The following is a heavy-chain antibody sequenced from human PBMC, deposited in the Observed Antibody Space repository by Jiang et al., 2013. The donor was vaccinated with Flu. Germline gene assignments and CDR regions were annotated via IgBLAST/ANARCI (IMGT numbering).Heavy chain of an antibody. CDR3: ARPRGVGAKDAYDM. V-gene: IGHV1-46*01. CDR1: GYTFTVYY. J-gene: IGHJ3*02. D-gene: IGHD1-26*01. CDR2: INPTGGST. Sequence: SGAEVKKPGASVKVSCKASGYTFTVYYIHWVRQAPGQGLEWMGIINPTGGSTIYAQKFQDRVTMTRDTSTSTVYMELSSLRSEDTAMYYCARPRGVGAKDAYDMWGQGTMVTVSS.